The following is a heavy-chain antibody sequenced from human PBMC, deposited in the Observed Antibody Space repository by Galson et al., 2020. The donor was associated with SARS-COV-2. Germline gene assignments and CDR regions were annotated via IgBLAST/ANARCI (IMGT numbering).Heavy chain of an antibody. V-gene: IGHV4-4*07. J-gene: IGHJ4*02. CDR2: IYTTGGS. CDR3: ARGTFETYHYNIES. CDR1: GDSMGSYY. Sequence: SETLSLTCTVSGDSMGSYYWTWVRQAAGKGLEWIGRIYTTGGSNYNTNPSLRSRVTMSVDTSKKQFSLKLTSMTAADTAIYYCARGTFETYHYNIESWGQGTLVSVSP. D-gene: IGHD3-16*01.